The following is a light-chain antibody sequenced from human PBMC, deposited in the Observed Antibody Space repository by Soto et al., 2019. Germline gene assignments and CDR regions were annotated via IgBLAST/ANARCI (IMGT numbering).Light chain of an antibody. Sequence: QSALTQPPSASGSPGQSVTISCTGTSSDIGTYDYVSWYQHLPDKAPKLIIYEVSKRPSGVPDRFSGSKSGNTASLTVSGLQDEDEGDYYCCSYGGGNNFYVFGTGNKVTVL. V-gene: IGLV2-8*01. CDR1: SSDIGTYDY. J-gene: IGLJ1*01. CDR2: EVS. CDR3: CSYGGGNNFYV.